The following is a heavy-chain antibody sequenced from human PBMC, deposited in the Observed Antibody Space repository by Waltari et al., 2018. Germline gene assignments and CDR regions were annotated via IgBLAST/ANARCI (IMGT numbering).Heavy chain of an antibody. CDR3: ARGGGRDGYNLFT. D-gene: IGHD3-16*01. V-gene: IGHV1-8*01. J-gene: IGHJ3*01. Sequence: QVQLVQSGAAVKKPGASVKVSCKASGYTFTSYDINWVRQATGQGLEWMGWMDPNRGNTGYAQKFQGRVIMTSTTSRSTAYMELSSLRSEDTAVYYCARGGGRDGYNLFTWGQGTMVTVSS. CDR1: GYTFTSYD. CDR2: MDPNRGNT.